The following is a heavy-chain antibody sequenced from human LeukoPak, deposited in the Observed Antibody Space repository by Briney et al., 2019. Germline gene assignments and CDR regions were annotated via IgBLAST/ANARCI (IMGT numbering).Heavy chain of an antibody. D-gene: IGHD3-10*01. CDR3: ARDHPGGSSDAFDI. Sequence: ASVKVSCKASGYTFTGYYMHWVRQAPGQGLEWMGWINPNSGGTNYAQKFQGRVTMTRDTSISTAYMELSRLRSDDTAVYYCARDHPGGSSDAFDIWGQGTMVTVSS. V-gene: IGHV1-2*02. J-gene: IGHJ3*02. CDR1: GYTFTGYY. CDR2: INPNSGGT.